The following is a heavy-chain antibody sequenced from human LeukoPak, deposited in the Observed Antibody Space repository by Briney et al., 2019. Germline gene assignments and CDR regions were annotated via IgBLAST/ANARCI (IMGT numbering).Heavy chain of an antibody. CDR3: ARDEPAAIGY. D-gene: IGHD2-2*02. Sequence: SQTLSLACTVSGGSISSGDYDWSWIRQPPGKGLEWIGYIYYSGSTYYNPSLKSRVTISVDTSKNQFSLKLSSVTAADTAVYYCARDEPAAIGYWGQGTLVTVSS. V-gene: IGHV4-30-4*08. J-gene: IGHJ4*02. CDR2: IYYSGST. CDR1: GGSISSGDYD.